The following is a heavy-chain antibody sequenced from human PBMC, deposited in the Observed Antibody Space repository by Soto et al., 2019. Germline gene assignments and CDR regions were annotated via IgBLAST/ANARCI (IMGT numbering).Heavy chain of an antibody. CDR3: ARFIHIAGWYFDL. V-gene: IGHV1-3*01. CDR2: INAGNGNT. CDR1: GYTFTSYA. Sequence: VASVKVSCKASGYTFTSYAMHWVRQAPGQRLEWMGWINAGNGNTKYSQKFQGRVTITRDTSASTAYMELSSLRSEDTAVYYCARFIHIAGWYFDLWGRGTLVTVSS. D-gene: IGHD6-13*01. J-gene: IGHJ2*01.